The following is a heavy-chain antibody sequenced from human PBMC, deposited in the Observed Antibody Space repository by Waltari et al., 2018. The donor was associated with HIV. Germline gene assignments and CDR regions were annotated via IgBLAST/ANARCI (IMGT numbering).Heavy chain of an antibody. CDR3: ARDPSAVAPGLYYYGLSL. CDR2: IDYSGST. J-gene: IGHJ6*02. Sequence: QVQLQESGPGLVMPSETLSTPCFVSGGPISSYYWDWIRQPPGEGLELIGHIDYSGSTNYNPSLRSRVSISIDTSKNQFSLKLSSVTAADTAVYYCARDPSAVAPGLYYYGLSLWGPGTTVTVSS. V-gene: IGHV4-59*01. D-gene: IGHD5-12*01. CDR1: GGPISSYY.